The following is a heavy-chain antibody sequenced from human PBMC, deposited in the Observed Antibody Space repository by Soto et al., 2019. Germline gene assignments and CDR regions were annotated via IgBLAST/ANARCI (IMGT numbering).Heavy chain of an antibody. D-gene: IGHD6-13*01. J-gene: IGHJ6*02. V-gene: IGHV1-24*01. CDR1: GYTLTELS. CDR2: FDPEDGET. CDR3: ATDVIAPALRGSTNVYGMDV. Sequence: ASVKVSCKVSGYTLTELSMHWVRQAPGKGLEWMGGFDPEDGETIYAQKFQGRVTMTEDTSTETAYMELSSLRSEDTGVYYCATDVIAPALRGSTNVYGMDVWGQGTTVTVSS.